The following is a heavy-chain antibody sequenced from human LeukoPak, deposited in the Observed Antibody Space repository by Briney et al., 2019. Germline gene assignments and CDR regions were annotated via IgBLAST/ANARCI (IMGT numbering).Heavy chain of an antibody. D-gene: IGHD3-22*01. V-gene: IGHV3-73*01. Sequence: GGSLRLSCAASGFTFSGSAMHWVRQASGKGLEWVGRIRSKANSYATAYAASVKGRFTISRDDSKNTAYLQINSQKAEDTAVYYCTRPRGYYDSSGIDYWGQGTLVTVSS. CDR2: IRSKANSYAT. CDR3: TRPRGYYDSSGIDY. J-gene: IGHJ4*02. CDR1: GFTFSGSA.